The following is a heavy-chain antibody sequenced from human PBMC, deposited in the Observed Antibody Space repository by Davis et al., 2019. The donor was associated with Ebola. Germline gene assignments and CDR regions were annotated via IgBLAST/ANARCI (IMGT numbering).Heavy chain of an antibody. Sequence: HSQTLSLTCAISGDSVSSRGAAWNWIRQSPSRGLEWLGRTYYTSQWYNDYAVTVKSRITINPDTSKNQFSLHLNSVAPEDTAVYYCARVKVSTPNYYYMDVWGQGTTVTVSS. CDR1: GDSVSSRGAA. D-gene: IGHD5/OR15-5a*01. CDR3: ARVKVSTPNYYYMDV. CDR2: TYYTSQWYN. V-gene: IGHV6-1*01. J-gene: IGHJ6*02.